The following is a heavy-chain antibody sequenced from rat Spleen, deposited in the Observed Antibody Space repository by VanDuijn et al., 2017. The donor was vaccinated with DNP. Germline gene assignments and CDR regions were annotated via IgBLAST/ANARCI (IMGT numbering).Heavy chain of an antibody. CDR1: GYSITSNY. D-gene: IGHD1-12*02. J-gene: IGHJ1*01. CDR3: ARAYYDGTYYPNWYFDF. Sequence: EVQLQESGPGLVKPSQSLSLTCSVTGYSITSNYWAWIRKFPGNKMEWMGYISSSGSTGYSPSLKSRISITRDTSKRQFFLQLNSVTTEDTATYYCARAYYDGTYYPNWYFDFWGPGTTVTVSS. V-gene: IGHV3-1*01. CDR2: ISSSGST.